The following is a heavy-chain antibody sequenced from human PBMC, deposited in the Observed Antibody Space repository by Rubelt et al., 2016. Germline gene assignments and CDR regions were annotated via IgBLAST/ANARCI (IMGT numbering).Heavy chain of an antibody. CDR2: INHSGST. V-gene: IGHV4-34*01. CDR3: ARLASVVRGVMPYYYYGMDV. D-gene: IGHD3-10*02. CDR1: YY. J-gene: IGHJ6*02. Sequence: YYWSWIRQPPGKGLEWIGEINHSGSTNYNPSLKSRVTISVDTSKNQFSLKLSSVTAADTAVYYCARLASVVRGVMPYYYYGMDVWGQGTTVTVSS.